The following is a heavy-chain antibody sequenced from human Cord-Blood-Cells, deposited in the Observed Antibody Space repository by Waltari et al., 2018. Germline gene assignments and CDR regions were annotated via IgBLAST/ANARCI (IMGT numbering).Heavy chain of an antibody. V-gene: IGHV4-34*01. CDR3: ARYCSGGSCYDY. Sequence: QVQLQQWGAGLLKPSETLSPTCAVYGGSFSGYYWSWIRQPPGKGLEWIGEINHSGSANYNPSLKSRVTISVDTSKNQFSLKLSSVTAADTAVYYCARYCSGGSCYDYWGQGTLVTVSS. J-gene: IGHJ4*02. CDR2: INHSGSA. CDR1: GGSFSGYY. D-gene: IGHD2-15*01.